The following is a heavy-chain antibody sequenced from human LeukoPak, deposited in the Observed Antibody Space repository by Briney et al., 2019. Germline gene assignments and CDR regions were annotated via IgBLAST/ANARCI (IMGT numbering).Heavy chain of an antibody. CDR2: RSYDGSNK. Sequence: GRSLRLSCAASGFTFSSYAMHWVRQAPGKGLEWVAVRSYDGSNKYYPDSVKGRFTISRDNSKNTLYLQMNSLRAEDTAVYYCARDSQARYFEGGAFDIWGQGTMVTVSS. CDR1: GFTFSSYA. CDR3: ARDSQARYFEGGAFDI. V-gene: IGHV3-30*04. J-gene: IGHJ3*02. D-gene: IGHD3-9*01.